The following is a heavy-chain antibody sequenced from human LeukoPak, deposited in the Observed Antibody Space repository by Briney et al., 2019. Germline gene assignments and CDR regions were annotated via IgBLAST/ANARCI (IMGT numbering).Heavy chain of an antibody. CDR3: ARVPGYDSSGYFDY. V-gene: IGHV3-13*01. Sequence: GGSLRLSCAASGFTFSSYDMHWVRQATGKGLEWVSAIGTAGDTYYPGSVKGRFTISRENAKNSLYLQMNSLRAEDTAVYYCARVPGYDSSGYFDYWGQGTLVTVSS. CDR2: IGTAGDT. CDR1: GFTFSSYD. J-gene: IGHJ4*02. D-gene: IGHD3-22*01.